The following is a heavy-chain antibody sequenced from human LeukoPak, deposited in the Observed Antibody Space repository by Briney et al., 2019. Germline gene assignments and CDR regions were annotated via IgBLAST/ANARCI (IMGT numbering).Heavy chain of an antibody. J-gene: IGHJ3*02. Sequence: PSETLSLTCTVSGDSISNYYWSWIRQPAGKGLEWIGRIYSSGSTNYNPSLKSRVTMSVDTSKNQFSLKLSSVTAADTAVYYCARDPYSIRRAFDIWGQGTMVTVSS. CDR3: ARDPYSIRRAFDI. CDR1: GDSISNYY. CDR2: IYSSGST. V-gene: IGHV4-4*07. D-gene: IGHD3-3*02.